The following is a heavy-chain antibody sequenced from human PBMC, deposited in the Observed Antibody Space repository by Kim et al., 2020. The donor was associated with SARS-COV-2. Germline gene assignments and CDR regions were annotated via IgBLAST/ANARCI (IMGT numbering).Heavy chain of an antibody. CDR1: GYSFTSYW. CDR3: ANSYYDFWSGPGGDAFDV. D-gene: IGHD3-3*01. V-gene: IGHV5-51*01. J-gene: IGHJ3*01. Sequence: GESLKISCKGSGYSFTSYWIGWVRQMPGKGLEWMGIIYPGDSDTRYSPSFQGQVTLSADQSISTAYLQWSSLKASDTAMYYCANSYYDFWSGPGGDAFDVWGQGTMVTVSS. CDR2: IYPGDSDT.